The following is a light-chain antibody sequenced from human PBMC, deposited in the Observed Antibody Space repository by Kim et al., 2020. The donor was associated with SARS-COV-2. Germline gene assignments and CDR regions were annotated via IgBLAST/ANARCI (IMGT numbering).Light chain of an antibody. J-gene: IGLJ2*01. V-gene: IGLV1-51*01. Sequence: QSVLTQPPSVSAAPGQKVTISCSGGSSNIGNNYVSWYQQLPGTAPKLLIYDNNKRPSGIPDRFSGSKSGTSATLGITGLQTGDEADYYCGTWDSSLSAGVIGGGSQLTVL. CDR1: SSNIGNNY. CDR2: DNN. CDR3: GTWDSSLSAGV.